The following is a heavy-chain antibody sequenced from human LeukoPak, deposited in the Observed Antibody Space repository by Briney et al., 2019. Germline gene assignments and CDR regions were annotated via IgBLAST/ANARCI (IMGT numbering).Heavy chain of an antibody. CDR1: GYTFTSYD. Sequence: VASVKVSCKASGYTFTSYDINWVRQATGQGLEWMGWMNPNSGNTGYAQKFQGRVTITRNTSISTAYMELSSLRSEDTAVYYCARAPERHFITMVRGVLYYYYMDVWGKGTTVTVSS. CDR2: MNPNSGNT. V-gene: IGHV1-8*03. D-gene: IGHD3-10*01. CDR3: ARAPERHFITMVRGVLYYYYMDV. J-gene: IGHJ6*03.